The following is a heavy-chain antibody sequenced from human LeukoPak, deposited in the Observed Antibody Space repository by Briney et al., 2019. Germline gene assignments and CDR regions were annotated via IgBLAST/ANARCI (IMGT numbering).Heavy chain of an antibody. Sequence: ASVKVSCKAAGYTFTAYFIHWVRQAPGQGLEWMGRINPNSGDTNYAQKFQERVTITRDMSTSTAYMELSSLRSEDTAVYYCAALPHYYDSSGYYIDYWGQGTLVTVSS. V-gene: IGHV1-2*06. CDR1: GYTFTAYF. CDR3: AALPHYYDSSGYYIDY. D-gene: IGHD3-22*01. J-gene: IGHJ4*02. CDR2: INPNSGDT.